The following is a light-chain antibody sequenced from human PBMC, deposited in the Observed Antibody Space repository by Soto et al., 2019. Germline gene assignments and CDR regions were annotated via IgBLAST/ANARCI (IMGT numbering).Light chain of an antibody. CDR2: KAS. CDR3: HQYNSYSRT. J-gene: IGKJ1*01. CDR1: QAISSY. Sequence: IQLTQSPSSLSASVGDRVTITCRASQAISSYLVWYQQKTGKAPNLLIYKASSLESGVPSRFSGSGSGTEFTLTISSLQPDDFATYYCHQYNSYSRTFGQGTKVDIK. V-gene: IGKV1-5*03.